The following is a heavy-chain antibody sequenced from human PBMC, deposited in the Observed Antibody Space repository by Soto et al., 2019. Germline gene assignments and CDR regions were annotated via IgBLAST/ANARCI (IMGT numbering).Heavy chain of an antibody. V-gene: IGHV1-18*01. CDR2: INVYNGNT. Sequence: QVQLVQSGGEVKKPGASVKVSCKASGYTFTNYGISWVRQAPGQGLEWMGWINVYNGNTKYAQKVQGRVTMNTDTSTSTAYMRVRRPISHDTAVYYCTRGVGSGSYYHQYNWFDPWGQGTLVTVSS. CDR3: TRGVGSGSYYHQYNWFDP. CDR1: GYTFTNYG. D-gene: IGHD3-10*01. J-gene: IGHJ5*02.